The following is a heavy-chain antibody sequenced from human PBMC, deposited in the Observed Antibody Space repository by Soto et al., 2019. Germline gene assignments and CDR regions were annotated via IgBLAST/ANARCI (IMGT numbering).Heavy chain of an antibody. CDR3: ASHSTGLYYFGMDV. CDR1: GYTFTAYW. V-gene: IGHV5-51*01. D-gene: IGHD2-2*01. Sequence: GEGLKISFQSSGYTFTAYWIGWVRQVPGKGLYWMGIIYPANSDTRYSPSFQGQVTISADKSITTSYLQWGSLKASDTAIYYCASHSTGLYYFGMDVWGQGTTVTVSS. CDR2: IYPANSDT. J-gene: IGHJ6*02.